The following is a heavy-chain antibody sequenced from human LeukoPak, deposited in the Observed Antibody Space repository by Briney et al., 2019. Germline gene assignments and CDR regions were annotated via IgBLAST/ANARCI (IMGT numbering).Heavy chain of an antibody. J-gene: IGHJ4*02. Sequence: GASVKVSCKASAFPLSTSPMQWVRQARGQRLQWIGWIVVGSGNTNYAQKFQERVTITRDMSTSTAYMELSSLRSEDTAVYCCATGSSWYSPDYWGQGTLVTVSS. CDR1: AFPLSTSP. CDR2: IVVGSGNT. CDR3: ATGSSWYSPDY. D-gene: IGHD2-15*01. V-gene: IGHV1-58*02.